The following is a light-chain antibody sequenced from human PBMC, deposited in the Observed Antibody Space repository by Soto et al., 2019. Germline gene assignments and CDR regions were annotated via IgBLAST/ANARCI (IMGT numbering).Light chain of an antibody. V-gene: IGKV3-20*01. CDR1: NSVSSSF. J-gene: IGKJ1*01. CDR3: HQYGRAPRT. Sequence: EIVLTQSPGTLSLSPGDRATLSCRASNSVSSSFLAWYQQRPGQAPRLLIYAASTRATGIPERFSGSGSGTDFTLTISRLEPEDFAVCHCHQYGRAPRTFGQGTKVDIK. CDR2: AAS.